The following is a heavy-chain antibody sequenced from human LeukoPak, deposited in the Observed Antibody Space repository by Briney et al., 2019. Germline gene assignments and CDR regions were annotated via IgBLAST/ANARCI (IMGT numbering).Heavy chain of an antibody. D-gene: IGHD3-10*01. Sequence: ASVKVSCKASGYTFTSYGISWVRQAPGQGLDWMGWISAYNGNTNYAQKLQGRVTMTTDTSTSTAYMELRSLRSDDTAVYYCAREITMVRGVIWFDPWGQGTLVTVSS. V-gene: IGHV1-18*01. CDR1: GYTFTSYG. CDR3: AREITMVRGVIWFDP. CDR2: ISAYNGNT. J-gene: IGHJ5*02.